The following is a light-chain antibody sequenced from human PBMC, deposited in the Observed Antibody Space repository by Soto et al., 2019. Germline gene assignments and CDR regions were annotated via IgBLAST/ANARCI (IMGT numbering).Light chain of an antibody. J-gene: IGLJ2*01. Sequence: NFMLTQPHSVSESPGKMITISCTRSSGNIASNYVQWYQQRPGGAPTTVIYDDDQRPSGVPDRFSGSIDSSSNSASLTISGLKTEDEADYHCQSYDGTTVVFGGGTKLTVL. CDR3: QSYDGTTVV. CDR2: DDD. CDR1: SGNIASNY. V-gene: IGLV6-57*04.